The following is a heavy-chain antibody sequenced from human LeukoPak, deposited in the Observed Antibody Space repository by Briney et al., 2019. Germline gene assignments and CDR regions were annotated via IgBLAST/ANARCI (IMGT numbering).Heavy chain of an antibody. D-gene: IGHD3-10*01. V-gene: IGHV3-33*01. CDR3: AREISGSGIYPDF. J-gene: IGHJ4*02. CDR1: GFAFNTYA. Sequence: GRSLRLSCAASGFAFNTYAMHWVRQAPGQGLEWVALIWNGGSNKFYANSVRGQFTISRDNSKNTVSLQMNNLKPEEKGGYYCAREISGSGIYPDFWGQGTLVTVSS. CDR2: IWNGGSNK.